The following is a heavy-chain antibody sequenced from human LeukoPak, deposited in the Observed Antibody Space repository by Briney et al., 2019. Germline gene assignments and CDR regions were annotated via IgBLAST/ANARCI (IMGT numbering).Heavy chain of an antibody. Sequence: GGSLRLSCAASGFTFSSYAMSWVRQAPGKGLEWVAGISGSGGSTYYADSLKGRFTISRDNSRNTLYLQMNSLRAEDTAVYYCARAKPKNMVRGLIMRRESRYYFDYWGQGTLVTVSS. J-gene: IGHJ4*02. CDR2: ISGSGGST. CDR1: GFTFSSYA. CDR3: ARAKPKNMVRGLIMRRESRYYFDY. D-gene: IGHD3-10*01. V-gene: IGHV3-23*01.